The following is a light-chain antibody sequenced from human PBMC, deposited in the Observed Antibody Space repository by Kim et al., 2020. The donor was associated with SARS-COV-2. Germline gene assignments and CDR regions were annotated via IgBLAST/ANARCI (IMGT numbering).Light chain of an antibody. Sequence: MTPTEQVTITCPAMQRIGSSLNWNRQKPDQSPKLLIKYASQSISVVPSRFSGSGSGTDFTLTINSLEAEDAAAYYCHQSSSLPLTLGGGTKVEI. CDR2: YAS. J-gene: IGKJ4*01. CDR1: QRIGSS. V-gene: IGKV6D-21*02. CDR3: HQSSSLPLT.